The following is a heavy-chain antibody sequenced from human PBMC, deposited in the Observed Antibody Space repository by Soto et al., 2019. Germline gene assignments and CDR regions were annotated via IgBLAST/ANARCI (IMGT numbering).Heavy chain of an antibody. CDR1: EFTFSNFV. Sequence: GGSLRLSCVASEFTFSNFVLNWVRQAPGKGLEWVSSISSSDKYIYYADSVKGRFTISRDNAKNSLSLQMNSLRADDTAVYYCARVFCRGDCYSPLDYWGQGTLVTVSS. J-gene: IGHJ4*02. CDR2: ISSSDKYI. V-gene: IGHV3-21*01. CDR3: ARVFCRGDCYSPLDY. D-gene: IGHD2-21*02.